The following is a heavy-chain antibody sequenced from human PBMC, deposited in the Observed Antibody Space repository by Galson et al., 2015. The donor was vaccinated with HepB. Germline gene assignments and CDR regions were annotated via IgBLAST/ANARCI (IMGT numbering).Heavy chain of an antibody. Sequence: SLRLSCAASGFTFSSYAMSWVRQAPGKGLEWVSAISGSGGSTYYADSVKGRFTISRDNSKNTLYLQMNSLRAEDTAVYYCAKGNIPQYSGSFIFDYWGQGTLVTVSS. V-gene: IGHV3-23*01. CDR3: AKGNIPQYSGSFIFDY. D-gene: IGHD1-26*01. CDR1: GFTFSSYA. CDR2: ISGSGGST. J-gene: IGHJ4*02.